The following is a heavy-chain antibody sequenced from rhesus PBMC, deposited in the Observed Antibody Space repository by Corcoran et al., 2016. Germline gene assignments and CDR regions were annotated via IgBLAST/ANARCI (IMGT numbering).Heavy chain of an antibody. D-gene: IGHD4-29*01. CDR3: TSPIRYRFDV. CDR1: GVSFRSYW. Sequence: QVQLQESGPGLLKPSETLSLTCAVSGVSFRSYWWNWIRQSPGKGLEWIGEIKGYTGSTNYNPARQSRVTISMDVSTSQFSLRLTSVTAADTAVYYCTSPIRYRFDVWGPGVLVSVSS. CDR2: IKGYTGST. V-gene: IGHV4-80*01. J-gene: IGHJ5-1*01.